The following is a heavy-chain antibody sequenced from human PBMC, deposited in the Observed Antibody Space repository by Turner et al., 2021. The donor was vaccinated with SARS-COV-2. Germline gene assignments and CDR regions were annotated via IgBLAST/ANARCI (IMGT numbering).Heavy chain of an antibody. CDR2: IKQEGSEK. D-gene: IGHD2-2*01. J-gene: IGHJ4*02. CDR3: ARSPGYYFDY. CDR1: GFTFSRYW. Sequence: EVQLVESGGGLVQPGGSLRLSCAASGFTFSRYWMSWVRQAPGKGLDWVANIKQEGSEKQFVDSVKGRFTISRDNAKNSLSLQMNSLRAEDTAVYYCARSPGYYFDYWGQGTLVTVSS. V-gene: IGHV3-7*01.